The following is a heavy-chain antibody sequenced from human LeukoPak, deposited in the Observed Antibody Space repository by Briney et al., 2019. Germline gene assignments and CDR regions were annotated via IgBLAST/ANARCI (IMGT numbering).Heavy chain of an antibody. CDR2: INHGGST. J-gene: IGHJ6*02. D-gene: IGHD3-10*01. V-gene: IGHV4-34*01. CDR1: GESLSGYQ. CDR3: ARPGQLGSFYYGMDV. Sequence: SETLSLTCAVYGESLSGYQWSWIRQPPGKGPEWIGEINHGGSTNYNPSLKSRVTISVDTSKKQFSLKMRSVTAADSAVYYCARPGQLGSFYYGMDVWGQGTPVTVSS.